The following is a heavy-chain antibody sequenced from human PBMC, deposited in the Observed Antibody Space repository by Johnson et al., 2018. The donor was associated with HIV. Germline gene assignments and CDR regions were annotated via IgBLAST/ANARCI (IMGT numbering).Heavy chain of an antibody. D-gene: IGHD6-19*01. CDR1: GFTFSYAW. CDR2: IKSKTDGGTA. J-gene: IGHJ3*02. CDR3: AKADHSSGWYLAFDI. V-gene: IGHV3-15*01. Sequence: MQLVESGGGLVKTGGSLRLSCAASGFTFSYAWMSWVRQAPGKGLEWIGRIKSKTDGGTAEYAAPVKDRFTISRDDSKNTVYLQMNSLTTEDTAVYYCAKADHSSGWYLAFDIWGQGTMVTVSS.